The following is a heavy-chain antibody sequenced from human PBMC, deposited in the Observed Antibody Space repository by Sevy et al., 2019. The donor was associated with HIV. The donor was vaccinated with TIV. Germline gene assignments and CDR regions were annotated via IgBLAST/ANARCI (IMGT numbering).Heavy chain of an antibody. V-gene: IGHV3-30*03. J-gene: IGHJ6*02. CDR1: GFTFSNYP. Sequence: GGSLRISCATSGFTFSNYPMHWVRQAPGKGLEWVAIISSDGSYQYYADSVEGRFTISRDDSKSTVFLLLNSLRAEDMAVYYCARSSLAVAGSYGFDVWGQGTTVTVSS. CDR2: ISSDGSYQ. D-gene: IGHD6-19*01. CDR3: ARSSLAVAGSYGFDV.